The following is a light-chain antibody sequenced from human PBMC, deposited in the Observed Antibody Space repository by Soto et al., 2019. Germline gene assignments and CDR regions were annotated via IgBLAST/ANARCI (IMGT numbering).Light chain of an antibody. J-gene: IGLJ3*02. CDR3: QTGGTSIRV. CDR1: SDHSNYI. V-gene: IGLV4-69*01. CDR2: VNSDGSH. Sequence: QLVLTQSPSASASLGASVTLTCTLSSDHSNYIIAWHQQPPEQGTRYLMKVNSDGSHTKGNGVPDRFSDSSSGAERYLTISSLQSEDEAVYYCQTGGTSIRVFGGGTKLTVL.